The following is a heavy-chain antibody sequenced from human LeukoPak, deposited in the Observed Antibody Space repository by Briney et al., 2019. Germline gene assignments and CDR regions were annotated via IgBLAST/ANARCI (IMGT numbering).Heavy chain of an antibody. V-gene: IGHV3-30*02. CDR3: ARSGDSKTIDY. D-gene: IGHD1-26*01. Sequence: AGGSLRLSCAASGFTVSSNYMSWVRQAPGKALEWVSFIRYDGTNKYYLDSVRGRFTMSRDNSKNTVDLQMSSLRPEDTAVYYCARSGDSKTIDYWGQGSLVTVSS. CDR1: GFTVSSNY. CDR2: IRYDGTNK. J-gene: IGHJ4*02.